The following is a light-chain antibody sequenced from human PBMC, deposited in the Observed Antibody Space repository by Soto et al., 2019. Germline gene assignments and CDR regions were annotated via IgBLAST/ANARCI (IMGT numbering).Light chain of an antibody. V-gene: IGLV1-44*01. J-gene: IGLJ3*02. CDR2: SNN. CDR3: AAWDDSLNGPV. Sequence: VLTQPPSASGTPGQRVTISCSGSSSNIGSEAVNWYQQLPGTAPKLLLYSNNQRPSGVPDRFSGSKSGTSASLAISGLQSEDEADYYCAAWDDSLNGPVFGGGTKLTVL. CDR1: SSNIGSEA.